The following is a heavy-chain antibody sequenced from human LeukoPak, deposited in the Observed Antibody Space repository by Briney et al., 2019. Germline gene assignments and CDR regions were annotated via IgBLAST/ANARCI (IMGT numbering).Heavy chain of an antibody. J-gene: IGHJ4*02. D-gene: IGHD3-9*01. V-gene: IGHV4-4*07. CDR2: IYTGGST. CDR3: AREFSRYFDWFNSPGGIDY. Sequence: ASETLSLTCTVSGGSISSYYWSWIRQPAGKGLEWIGRIYTGGSTNYNPSLKSRVTMSVDTSKNQFSLKLSSVTAADTAVYYCAREFSRYFDWFNSPGGIDYWGQGTLVTVSS. CDR1: GGSISSYY.